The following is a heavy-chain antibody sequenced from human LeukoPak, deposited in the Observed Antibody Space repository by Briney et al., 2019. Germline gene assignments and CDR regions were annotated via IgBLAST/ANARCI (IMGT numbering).Heavy chain of an antibody. J-gene: IGHJ1*01. CDR1: GYTFTSYA. CDR2: INTNTGNP. V-gene: IGHV7-4-1*02. Sequence: ASVTVSCKASGYTFTSYAMNWVRQAPGQGLEWMGWINTNTGNPTYAQGFTGRFVFSLDTSVSTAYLQISSLKAEDTAVYYCARVLYYYDSSGYYYSEYFQHWGQGTLVTVSS. CDR3: ARVLYYYDSSGYYYSEYFQH. D-gene: IGHD3-22*01.